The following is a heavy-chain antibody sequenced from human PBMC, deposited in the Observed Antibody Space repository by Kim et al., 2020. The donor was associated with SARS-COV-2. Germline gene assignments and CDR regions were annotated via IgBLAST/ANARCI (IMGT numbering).Heavy chain of an antibody. D-gene: IGHD6-13*01. J-gene: IGHJ6*02. CDR1: GYSFTSYW. CDR3: ARHATGYIRYYYYGMDV. V-gene: IGHV5-10-1*01. Sequence: GESLKISCKGSGYSFTSYWISWVRQMPGKGLEWMGRIDPSDSYTNYSPSFQGHVTISADKSISTAYLQWSSLKASDTAMYYCARHATGYIRYYYYGMDVWGQGTTVTVSS. CDR2: IDPSDSYT.